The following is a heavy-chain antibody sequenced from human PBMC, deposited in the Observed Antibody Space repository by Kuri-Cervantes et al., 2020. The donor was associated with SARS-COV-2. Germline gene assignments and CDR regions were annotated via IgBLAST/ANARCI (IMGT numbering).Heavy chain of an antibody. D-gene: IGHD3-3*01. V-gene: IGHV1-8*02. Sequence: ASVKVSCKASGYTFTSYDINWVRQATGQGLEWMGWMNPNSGNTGYAQKFQGRVTMTRNTSISTAYMELSSLRSEDTAVYYCAIGRRGFLEWFYFDYWGQGTLVTVSS. CDR3: AIGRRGFLEWFYFDY. CDR2: MNPNSGNT. CDR1: GYTFTSYD. J-gene: IGHJ4*02.